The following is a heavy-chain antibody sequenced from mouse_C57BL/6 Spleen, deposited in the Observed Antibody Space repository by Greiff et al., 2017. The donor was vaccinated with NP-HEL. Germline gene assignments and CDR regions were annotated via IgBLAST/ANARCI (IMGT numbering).Heavy chain of an antibody. V-gene: IGHV1-64*01. CDR1: GYTFTSYW. CDR3: ARVYYYGPFDV. J-gene: IGHJ1*03. D-gene: IGHD1-1*01. CDR2: IHPNSGST. Sequence: QVQLQQPGAELVKPGASVKLSCKASGYTFTSYWMHWVKQRPGQGLEWIGMIHPNSGSTNYHEKFKSKATLTVDKSSSTAYMQLSSLTSEDSAVYYCARVYYYGPFDVWGTGTTVTVSS.